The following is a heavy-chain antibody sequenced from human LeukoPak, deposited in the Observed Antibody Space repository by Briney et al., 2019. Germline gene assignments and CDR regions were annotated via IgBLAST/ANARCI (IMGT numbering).Heavy chain of an antibody. V-gene: IGHV4-30-2*01. Sequence: SQTLSLTCTVSGGSISSGGYYWSWIRQPPGKGLEWIGEINHSGSTNYNPSLKSRVTISVDTSKNQFSLKLSSVTAADTAVYYCARRSIAARRRAFDIWGQGTMVTVSS. D-gene: IGHD6-6*01. CDR2: INHSGST. CDR3: ARRSIAARRRAFDI. CDR1: GGSISSGGYY. J-gene: IGHJ3*02.